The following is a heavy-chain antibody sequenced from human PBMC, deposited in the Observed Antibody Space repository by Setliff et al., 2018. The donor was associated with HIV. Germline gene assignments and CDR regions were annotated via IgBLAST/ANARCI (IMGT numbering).Heavy chain of an antibody. Sequence: ASVKVSCKASGGTFSSYITAWVRQAPGQGLEWMGGIHPIFGTTNYARDFMGRVSITADESTNTAYMELSSLISDDSAIYYCARGIPRGTVFVVVGYFDYWGQGTPVTVSS. CDR1: GGTFSSYI. D-gene: IGHD2-15*01. CDR3: ARGIPRGTVFVVVGYFDY. J-gene: IGHJ4*02. V-gene: IGHV1-69*13. CDR2: IHPIFGTT.